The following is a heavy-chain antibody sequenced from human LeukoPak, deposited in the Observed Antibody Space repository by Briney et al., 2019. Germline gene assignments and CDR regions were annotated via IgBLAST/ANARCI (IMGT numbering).Heavy chain of an antibody. CDR3: ARDTNPDSSSWTNDAFDI. CDR2: ISSSSTI. J-gene: IGHJ3*02. V-gene: IGHV3-48*04. CDR1: GFTFSSYS. D-gene: IGHD6-13*01. Sequence: GGSLRLSCAASGFTFSSYSMNWVRQAPGKGLEWVSYISSSSTIYYADSVKGRFTISRDNAKNSLYPQMNSLRAEDTAVYYCARDTNPDSSSWTNDAFDIWGQGTMVTVSS.